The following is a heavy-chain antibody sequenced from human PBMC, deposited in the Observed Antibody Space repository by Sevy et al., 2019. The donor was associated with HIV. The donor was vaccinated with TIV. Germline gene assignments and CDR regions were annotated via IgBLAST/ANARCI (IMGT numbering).Heavy chain of an antibody. CDR2: IYFTGNT. Sequence: SETLSLTCSVSGGSISSYFWTWVRQSPGKGLEWIGNIYFTGNTDYSPALKSRVILSLDTSKSQFSLTLKSVTAADTAIYFCARDSTTRLRVLDHWGQGTLVTVSS. CDR3: ARDSTTRLRVLDH. J-gene: IGHJ5*02. CDR1: GGSISSYF. D-gene: IGHD1-1*01. V-gene: IGHV4-59*01.